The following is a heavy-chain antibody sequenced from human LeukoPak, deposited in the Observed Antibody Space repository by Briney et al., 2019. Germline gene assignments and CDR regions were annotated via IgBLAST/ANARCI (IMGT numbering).Heavy chain of an antibody. CDR2: IYSSGST. V-gene: IGHV4-59*08. CDR1: GGSISSYY. D-gene: IGHD5-18*01. J-gene: IGHJ4*02. Sequence: SETLSLTCIVPGGSISSYYWSWIRQPPGKGLEWIGYIYSSGSTDYNPSLKSRVTISLDTSNHQFSLKLTSVTAAGTAVYYCARHVGIHLWSLYFDYWGQGSLVTVSS. CDR3: ARHVGIHLWSLYFDY.